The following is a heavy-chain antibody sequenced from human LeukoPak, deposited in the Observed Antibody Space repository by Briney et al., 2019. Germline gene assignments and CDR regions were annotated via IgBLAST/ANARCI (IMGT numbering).Heavy chain of an antibody. D-gene: IGHD5-18*01. CDR2: IYTSGST. J-gene: IGHJ4*02. Sequence: SETLSLPCTVSGGSISGYYWNWIRQPAGKGLEWIGRIYTSGSTNYNPSLKSRVTMSVDTSKNQFSLKLFSVTAADTAVYYCARDLGGYNYGYSFDYWGQGTLVTVSS. CDR1: GGSISGYY. V-gene: IGHV4-4*07. CDR3: ARDLGGYNYGYSFDY.